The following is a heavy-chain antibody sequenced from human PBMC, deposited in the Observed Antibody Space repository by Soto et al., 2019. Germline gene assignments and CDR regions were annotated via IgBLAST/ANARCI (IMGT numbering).Heavy chain of an antibody. Sequence: PGGSLRLSCAASGFTFSDHYMTWIRQAPGKGVEWVSSISGSATTSYYTDSVKGRFTISRDNAENSVDLQMTSLRAEDTAVYYCARVGANKVWNIAPRPKGHFFDYWGQGTLVTVSS. D-gene: IGHD6-6*01. CDR2: ISGSATTS. J-gene: IGHJ4*02. CDR3: ARVGANKVWNIAPRPKGHFFDY. V-gene: IGHV3-11*01. CDR1: GFTFSDHY.